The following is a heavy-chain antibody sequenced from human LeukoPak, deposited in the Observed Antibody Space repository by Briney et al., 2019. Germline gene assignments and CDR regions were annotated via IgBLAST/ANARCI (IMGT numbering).Heavy chain of an antibody. CDR3: ARAREWLATYYFDY. J-gene: IGHJ4*02. CDR2: INPNRGGT. V-gene: IGHV1-2*02. Sequence: GASVKVSCKASGYTFTGYYMHWVRQAPGQGLEWMGWINPNRGGTNYAQKFQGRVTMTRDTSISTAYMELSRLRSDDTAVYYCARAREWLATYYFDYWGQGTLVTVSS. D-gene: IGHD6-19*01. CDR1: GYTFTGYY.